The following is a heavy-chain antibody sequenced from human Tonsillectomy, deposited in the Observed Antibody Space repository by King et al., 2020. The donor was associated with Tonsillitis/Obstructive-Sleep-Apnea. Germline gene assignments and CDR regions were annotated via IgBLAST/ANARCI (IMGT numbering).Heavy chain of an antibody. CDR2: ISWNSGSI. CDR3: AKGGDFYYMDV. V-gene: IGHV3-9*01. CDR1: GFTFDDYA. J-gene: IGHJ6*03. Sequence: VQLVESGGGLVQPGRSLRLSCTASGFTFDDYAMHWVRQAPGKGLEWVSGISWNSGSIGYADSVKGRFTISRDNAKNSLYLQMNSLRAEDTALYYCAKGGDFYYMDVWGKGTTVTVSS.